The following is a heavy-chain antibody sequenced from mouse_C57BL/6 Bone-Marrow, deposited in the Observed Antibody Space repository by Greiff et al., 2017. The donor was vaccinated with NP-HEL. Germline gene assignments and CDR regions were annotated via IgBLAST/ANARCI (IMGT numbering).Heavy chain of an antibody. D-gene: IGHD3-2*02. Sequence: EVKLMESGPELVKPGASVKISCKASGYSFTDYNMNWVKQSNGKSLEWIGVINPNYGTTSYNQKFKGKATLTVDQSSSTAYMQLNSLTSEDSAVYYCARWARQLRLRYAMDYWGQGTSVTVSS. CDR1: GYSFTDYN. CDR2: INPNYGTT. V-gene: IGHV1-39*01. J-gene: IGHJ4*01. CDR3: ARWARQLRLRYAMDY.